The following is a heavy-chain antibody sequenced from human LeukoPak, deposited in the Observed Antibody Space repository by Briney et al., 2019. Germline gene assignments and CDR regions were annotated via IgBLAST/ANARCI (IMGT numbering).Heavy chain of an antibody. CDR1: GGSISSGDYY. J-gene: IGHJ4*02. D-gene: IGHD6-13*01. V-gene: IGHV4-30-4*01. Sequence: SETLSLTCTVSGGSISSGDYYWSWIRQPPGKGLEWIGYIYYSGSTYYNPSLKSRVTISVDTSKHQFSLKLSSVTAADTAVYYCAVTPSYSSSWYVGYWGQGTLVTVSS. CDR2: IYYSGST. CDR3: AVTPSYSSSWYVGY.